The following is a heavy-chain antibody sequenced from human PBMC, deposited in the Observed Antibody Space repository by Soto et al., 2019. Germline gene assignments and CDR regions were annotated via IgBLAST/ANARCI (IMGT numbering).Heavy chain of an antibody. CDR1: GFSFGGYA. Sequence: GGCLRLSCEVSGFSFGGYAMSWVRQAPGKGLEWVSTISGSGATKYYADSVRGRFTISRDNSKDTLYLQMSSLRAEDTAVYFCAKASKGYTGYDLDFWGQGTPVTVSS. CDR2: ISGSGATK. CDR3: AKASKGYTGYDLDF. J-gene: IGHJ4*02. D-gene: IGHD5-12*01. V-gene: IGHV3-23*01.